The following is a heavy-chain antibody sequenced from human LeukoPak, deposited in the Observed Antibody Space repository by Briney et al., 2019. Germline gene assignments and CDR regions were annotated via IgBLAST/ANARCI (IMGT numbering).Heavy chain of an antibody. Sequence: GGSLRLSCAASGYTFNDYTIHWVRQAPGKGLEWVAVISYDGSNKYYADSVKGRFTNSRDTSKNTLYLQMNSLRAEDTAIYFCARELWFGELFFDYWGQGTLVTVSS. CDR2: ISYDGSNK. V-gene: IGHV3-30*04. CDR1: GYTFNDYT. D-gene: IGHD3-10*01. CDR3: ARELWFGELFFDY. J-gene: IGHJ4*02.